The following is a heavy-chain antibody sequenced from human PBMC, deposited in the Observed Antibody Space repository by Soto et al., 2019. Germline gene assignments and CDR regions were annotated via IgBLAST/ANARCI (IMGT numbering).Heavy chain of an antibody. D-gene: IGHD2-2*01. V-gene: IGHV1-3*01. CDR1: GYTFTSYA. Sequence: GASVKVSCKASGYTFTSYAMHWVRQAPGQRLEWMGWINAGNGNTKYSQKFQGRVTITRDTSASTAYMELSSLRSEDTAVYYCARGRIVNSYANYFDYWGQGTLVTVSS. J-gene: IGHJ4*02. CDR2: INAGNGNT. CDR3: ARGRIVNSYANYFDY.